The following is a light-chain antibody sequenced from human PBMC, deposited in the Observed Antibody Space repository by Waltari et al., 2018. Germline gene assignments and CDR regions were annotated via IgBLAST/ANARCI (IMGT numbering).Light chain of an antibody. CDR3: SSYAGHRSRPYVV. V-gene: IGLV2-23*02. J-gene: IGLJ2*01. CDR2: GVL. Sequence: QSALTQPASVSGSPGQSITISCTGTSDDIGGHQLVSWYQQAPGKAPKLLIYGVLKPASWFSVRFHCAKAGNTGSLTILGLQPEDESVDYCSSYAGHRSRPYVVFGGGTRLTVL. CDR1: SDDIGGHQL.